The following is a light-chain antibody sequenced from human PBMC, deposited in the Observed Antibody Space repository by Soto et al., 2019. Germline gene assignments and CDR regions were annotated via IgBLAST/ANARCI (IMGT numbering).Light chain of an antibody. V-gene: IGKV3-20*01. CDR1: QSVSSSY. J-gene: IGKJ1*01. CDR3: QQYHTSPLT. Sequence: LTQPPATLSLSPGERATLSCRSSQSVSSSYIAWYQQKRGQAPRRLIYGASIRATGIPDRFSGSGSGTDFTLTISRLEPEDFALYYCQQYHTSPLTFGQGTKVDIK. CDR2: GAS.